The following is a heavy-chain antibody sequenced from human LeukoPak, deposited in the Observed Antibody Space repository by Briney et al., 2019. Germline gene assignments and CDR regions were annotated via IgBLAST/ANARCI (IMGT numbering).Heavy chain of an antibody. CDR3: AREDTAMVESFDY. D-gene: IGHD5-18*01. CDR1: GFTFSSYS. CDR2: ISSSSSTI. Sequence: GGSLRLSCAASGFTFSSYSMNWVRQAPGKGLEWVSYISSSSSTIYYADSVKGRFTISRDNAKNSLYLQMNSLRAEDTAVYYCAREDTAMVESFDYWGQGTLVTVSS. J-gene: IGHJ4*02. V-gene: IGHV3-48*04.